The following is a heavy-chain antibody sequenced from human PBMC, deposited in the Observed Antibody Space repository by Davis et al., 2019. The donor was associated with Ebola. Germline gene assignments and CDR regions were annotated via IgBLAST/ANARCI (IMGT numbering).Heavy chain of an antibody. CDR3: AERGGSV. CDR1: GDSISSSDHY. CDR2: FYYNLAT. V-gene: IGHV4-39*07. D-gene: IGHD3-16*01. Sequence: PSETLSLTCTVSGDSISSSDHYWGWIRQAPGKGLQWVGNFYYNLATHYSPSLKSRVIISVDTSKNQFSLKLSSVTAADTAMYYCAERGGSVWGQGTLVTVSS. J-gene: IGHJ4*02.